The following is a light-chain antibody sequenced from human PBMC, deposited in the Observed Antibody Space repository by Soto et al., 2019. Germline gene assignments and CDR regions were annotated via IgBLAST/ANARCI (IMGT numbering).Light chain of an antibody. J-gene: IGKJ3*01. V-gene: IGKV1-5*01. CDR2: DAS. CDR3: QQYSDFLIS. Sequence: DIRMTQSPSTLSASVGDRVTITCRASQSISRSLAWYQQKPGKAPSLLIYDASSLGGGVPSRFSGSGFGTEFTLTITNLQPADFATYYCQQYSDFLISFGPGTTVDFK. CDR1: QSISRS.